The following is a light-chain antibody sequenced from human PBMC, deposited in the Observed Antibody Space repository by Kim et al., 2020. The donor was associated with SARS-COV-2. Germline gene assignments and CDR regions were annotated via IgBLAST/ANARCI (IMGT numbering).Light chain of an antibody. CDR2: DVT. J-gene: IGLJ2*01. CDR3: CAYAGSYTLL. V-gene: IGLV2-11*01. Sequence: QSVLTQPASVSGSPGQSLTISCTGTSSDVGGYNLVSWYQQHPGRAPKLIIYDVTKRPSGVPDRFSGSKSGNTASLTISGLQAEDEADYSCCAYAGSYTLLFGGGTQLTVL. CDR1: SSDVGGYNL.